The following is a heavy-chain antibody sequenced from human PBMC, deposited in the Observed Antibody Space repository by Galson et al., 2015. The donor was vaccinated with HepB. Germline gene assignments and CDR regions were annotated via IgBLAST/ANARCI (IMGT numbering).Heavy chain of an antibody. V-gene: IGHV4-39*07. CDR1: GGSISSSSYY. CDR3: ARSSWVVVPAATTVGYFDY. CDR2: IYYSGST. Sequence: LSLTCTVSGGSISSSSYYWGWIRQPPGKGLEWIGSIYYSGSTYYNPSLKSRVTISVDTSKNQFSLKLSSVTAADTAVYYCARSSWVVVPAATTVGYFDYWGQGTLVTVS. D-gene: IGHD2-2*01. J-gene: IGHJ4*02.